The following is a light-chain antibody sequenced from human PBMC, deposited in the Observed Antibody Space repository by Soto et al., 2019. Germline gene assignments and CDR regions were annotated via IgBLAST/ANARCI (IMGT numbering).Light chain of an antibody. CDR3: QEYIHWPPGM. J-gene: IGKJ1*01. CDR1: QSISSY. V-gene: IGKV1-39*02. CDR2: AAS. Sequence: DIQMTQSPSSLSASVGDRVTITCRASQSISSYLNWYQQKPGKAPKLLIYAASSLQSGVPSRFSGSGSGTDFTLTISSLQPEDFAVYYCQEYIHWPPGMFGPGTTVDIK.